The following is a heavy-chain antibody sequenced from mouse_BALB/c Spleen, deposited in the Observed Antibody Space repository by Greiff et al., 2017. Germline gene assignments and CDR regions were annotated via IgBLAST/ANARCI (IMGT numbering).Heavy chain of an antibody. V-gene: IGHV1S137*01. J-gene: IGHJ4*01. CDR2: ISTYYGDA. Sequence: QVQLQQSGAELVRPGVSVKISCKGSGYTFTDYAMHWVKQSHAKSLEWIGVISTYYGDASYNQKFKGKATMTVDKSSSTAYMELARLTSEDSAIYYCARYVWAMDYWGQGTSVTVSS. CDR3: ARYVWAMDY. CDR1: GYTFTDYA.